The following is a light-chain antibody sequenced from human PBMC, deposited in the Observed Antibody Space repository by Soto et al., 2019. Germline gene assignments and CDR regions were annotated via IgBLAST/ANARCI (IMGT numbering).Light chain of an antibody. Sequence: QSVLTQPPSVSEAPRQWVTISCSGSSSNIGNNAVNWYQQLPGKAPKLLIYYDDLLPSGVSDRFSGSKSCTSAALAIIWLQSEEEADYYCAAWDDSMNGVVFGGGTKLTVL. CDR2: YDD. V-gene: IGLV1-36*01. CDR3: AAWDDSMNGVV. J-gene: IGLJ2*01. CDR1: SSNIGNNA.